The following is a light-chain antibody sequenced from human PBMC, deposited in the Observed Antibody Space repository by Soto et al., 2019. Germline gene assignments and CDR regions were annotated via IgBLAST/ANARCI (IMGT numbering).Light chain of an antibody. CDR1: QSVLYSANNKNY. CDR2: WAS. Sequence: DIVMTPSPDSLAVSLGERATLNCKSSQSVLYSANNKNYLDWYQQKPGQPPKLLIYWASTRESGVPDRFSGSGSGTDFTLTISSLQAEDVAVYFCQQYYTTPRTFGQGTKVEIK. V-gene: IGKV4-1*01. CDR3: QQYYTTPRT. J-gene: IGKJ1*01.